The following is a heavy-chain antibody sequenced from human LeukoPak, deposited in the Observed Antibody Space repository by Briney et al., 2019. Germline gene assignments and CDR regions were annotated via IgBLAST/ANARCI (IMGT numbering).Heavy chain of an antibody. D-gene: IGHD4-17*01. CDR3: ARDPDYERAFDI. CDR2: IYYSGST. V-gene: IGHV4-59*01. J-gene: IGHJ3*02. CDR1: GASISSYY. Sequence: SETLSLTCTVSGASISSYYWSWIRQPPGKGLEWIGYIYYSGSTNYNPSLKSRVTISVDTSKNQFSLKLSSVTAADTAVYYCARDPDYERAFDIWGQGTMVTVSS.